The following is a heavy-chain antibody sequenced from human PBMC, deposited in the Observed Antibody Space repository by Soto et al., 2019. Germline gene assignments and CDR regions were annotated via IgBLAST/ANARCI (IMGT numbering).Heavy chain of an antibody. V-gene: IGHV3-11*01. J-gene: IGHJ4*02. D-gene: IGHD6-19*01. CDR3: ARSYSSGWEFDY. CDR2: ISSTGRTI. Sequence: LRLSCGASGFTFSNYYMSWIRQAPGKGLEWVSYISSTGRTIYYADSVKGRFTVSRDNAQNSLSLKLNSLRVEDTAVYYCARSYSSGWEFDYWGQGTQVTV. CDR1: GFTFSNYY.